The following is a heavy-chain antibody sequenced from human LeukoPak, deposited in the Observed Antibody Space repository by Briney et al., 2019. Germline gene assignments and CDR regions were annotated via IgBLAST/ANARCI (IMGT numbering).Heavy chain of an antibody. J-gene: IGHJ5*02. Sequence: ASVKVSCKASGYTFTSYGISWVRQAPGQGLEWMGWISAYNGNTNYAQKLQGRVTMTTDTSTSTAYMELRSLRSDDTAVYYCARGLYSSSWYPVPFDPWGQGTLVTVSS. CDR3: ARGLYSSSWYPVPFDP. D-gene: IGHD6-13*01. V-gene: IGHV1-18*01. CDR2: ISAYNGNT. CDR1: GYTFTSYG.